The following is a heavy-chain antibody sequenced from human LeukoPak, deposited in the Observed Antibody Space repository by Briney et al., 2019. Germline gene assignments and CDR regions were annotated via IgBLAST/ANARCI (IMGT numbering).Heavy chain of an antibody. D-gene: IGHD3-16*02. CDR3: AKDAVITFGEVIVIEVGYFDY. V-gene: IGHV3-23*01. CDR2: ISGSGGST. J-gene: IGHJ4*02. Sequence: GGSLRLSCAASGFTFSSYGMHWVRQAPGKGLEWVSAISGSGGSTYYADSVKGRFTISRDNSKNTLYLQMNSLRAEDTAVYYCAKDAVITFGEVIVIEVGYFDYWGQGTLVTVSS. CDR1: GFTFSSYG.